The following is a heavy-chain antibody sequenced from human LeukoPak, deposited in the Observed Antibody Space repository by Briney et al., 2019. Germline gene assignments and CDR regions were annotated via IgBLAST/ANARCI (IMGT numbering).Heavy chain of an antibody. V-gene: IGHV3-30*02. CDR2: IRYDGSNK. CDR3: ARDALTVLRFLEWLLFH. J-gene: IGHJ4*02. CDR1: GFTFSSYG. D-gene: IGHD3-3*01. Sequence: PGGSLRLSCAASGFTFSSYGMHWVRQAPGKGLEWVAFIRYDGSNKYYADSVKGRFTISRDNPKNTLYLQMNSLRAEDTAVYYCARDALTVLRFLEWLLFHWGQGTLVTVSS.